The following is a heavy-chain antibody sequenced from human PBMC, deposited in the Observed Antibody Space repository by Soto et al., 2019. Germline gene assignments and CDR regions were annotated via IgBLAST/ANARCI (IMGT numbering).Heavy chain of an antibody. J-gene: IGHJ4*02. D-gene: IGHD3-10*01. Sequence: EVQLVESGGGLLQPGGSLRLSCEASGFTFSSHWMHWVRQTPGKGLVWVSRVNFDGTTTNYADSVKGRLTISRDNAKNTVYLQMNSLRAEDTAVYYCAIGGSGTYKLDNWGQGTLVTVSA. CDR2: VNFDGTTT. V-gene: IGHV3-74*01. CDR3: AIGGSGTYKLDN. CDR1: GFTFSSHW.